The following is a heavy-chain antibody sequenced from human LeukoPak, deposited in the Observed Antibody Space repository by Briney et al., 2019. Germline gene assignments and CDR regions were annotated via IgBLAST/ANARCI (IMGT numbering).Heavy chain of an antibody. V-gene: IGHV4-38-2*02. CDR1: GYSISSGYY. CDR2: IYHSGST. Sequence: SETLSLTCTVSGYSISSGYYWGWIRQPPGKGLEWIGSIYHSGSTYYNPSLKSRVTISVDTSKNQFSLKLSSVTAADTAVYYCGKDSRPSVTTFRSRWTDFWGQGTLVTVSS. J-gene: IGHJ4*02. CDR3: GKDSRPSVTTFRSRWTDF. D-gene: IGHD4-11*01.